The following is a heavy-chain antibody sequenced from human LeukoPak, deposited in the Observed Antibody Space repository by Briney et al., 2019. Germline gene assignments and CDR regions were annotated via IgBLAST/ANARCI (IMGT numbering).Heavy chain of an antibody. Sequence: SVKVSCKASGGTFSSYAISWVRQAPGQGLEWMGRIIPIFGTANYAQKFLGRVTITTDESTSTAYMELSSLRSEDTAVYYCAREIAAAGPNPLHFDYWGQGTLVTVSS. CDR2: IIPIFGTA. CDR3: AREIAAAGPNPLHFDY. J-gene: IGHJ4*02. V-gene: IGHV1-69*05. D-gene: IGHD6-13*01. CDR1: GGTFSSYA.